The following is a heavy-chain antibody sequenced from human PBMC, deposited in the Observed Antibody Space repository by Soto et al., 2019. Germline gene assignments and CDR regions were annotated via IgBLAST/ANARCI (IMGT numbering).Heavy chain of an antibody. V-gene: IGHV1-46*01. CDR1: GYTCTSFY. CDR2: INPSGTTT. J-gene: IGHJ6*02. CDR3: AKPQIARNYYYGMEV. Sequence: QVQLVQSGAEVKKPGASVKVSCKASGYTCTSFYMPWVRQAPGQGLEWMGIINPSGTTTDYAQKFQGRVTMTRGTSTSTNYMELSSLTSEDTAVYYCAKPQIARNYYYGMEVWGQGTAVTVSS. D-gene: IGHD3-16*01.